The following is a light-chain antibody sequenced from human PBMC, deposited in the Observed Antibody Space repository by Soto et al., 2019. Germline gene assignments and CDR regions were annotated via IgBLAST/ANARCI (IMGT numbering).Light chain of an antibody. CDR1: SSNIGGNY. V-gene: IGLV1-47*02. J-gene: IGLJ2*01. CDR2: CNN. CDR3: ATWDDSLSVV. Sequence: QSVLTQPPSASGTPGQRVTISCSGSSSNIGGNYVYWYQQFPGTAPKLLIFCNNQRPSGVPDRFSGSKAGTSASLAISGLRSEDEADYYCATWDDSLSVVFGGGTKLTVL.